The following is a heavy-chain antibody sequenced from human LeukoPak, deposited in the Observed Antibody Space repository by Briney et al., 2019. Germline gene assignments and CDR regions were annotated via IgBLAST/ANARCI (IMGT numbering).Heavy chain of an antibody. V-gene: IGHV4-4*07. Sequence: HSETLSLTCTVSGGSISSYYWSWIRQPAGKGLEWIGRIYTSGSTNYNPSLKSRVTMSVDTSKNQFSLKLSSVTAADTAVYYCARASTRRTTVTTFLDWGQGTLVTVSS. D-gene: IGHD4-17*01. CDR1: GGSISSYY. CDR2: IYTSGST. J-gene: IGHJ4*02. CDR3: ARASTRRTTVTTFLD.